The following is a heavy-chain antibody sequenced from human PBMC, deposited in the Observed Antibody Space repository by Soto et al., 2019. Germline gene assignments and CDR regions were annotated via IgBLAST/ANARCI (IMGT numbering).Heavy chain of an antibody. V-gene: IGHV1-69*01. D-gene: IGHD3-9*01. CDR3: ARSGEAYYDILTGYYKGSWFDP. Sequence: QVQLVQSGAEVKKAGSSVRVSCKASGGSFSYYSISWVRQAPGQGLEWMGGIIPFSGTPKYAQKFQDRVRITADGSTRIVYMELSSLTSEDTAVYYCARSGEAYYDILTGYYKGSWFDPWGQGTLVTVSS. CDR2: IIPFSGTP. J-gene: IGHJ5*02. CDR1: GGSFSYYS.